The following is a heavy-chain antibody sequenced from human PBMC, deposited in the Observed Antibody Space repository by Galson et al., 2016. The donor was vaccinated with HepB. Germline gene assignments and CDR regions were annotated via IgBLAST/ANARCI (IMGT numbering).Heavy chain of an antibody. Sequence: SLRLSCAASGFTFDNYPMHWVRRLPGKGLEWVSLISWDGAHTYYSDSVKGRFTIYRDNSKNSLYFEMKSLRMEDTALYFCAKDMTAWAAGFFDFWGPRTLVTVSS. CDR3: AKDMTAWAAGFFDF. J-gene: IGHJ4*02. V-gene: IGHV3-43*01. CDR2: ISWDGAHT. CDR1: GFTFDNYP. D-gene: IGHD2-21*01.